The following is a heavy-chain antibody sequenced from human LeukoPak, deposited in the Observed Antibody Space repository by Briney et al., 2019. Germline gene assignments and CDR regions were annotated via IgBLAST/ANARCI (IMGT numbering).Heavy chain of an antibody. CDR1: GFKFSSYR. Sequence: MPGGSLRLSCAVSGFKFSSYRMIWVRHPPGRGLEWVSFISCSSSYIYYAASLKGRFTISRDNAKNSLYLHMNSLRAEDTAVYYCAKDPTDFDSSGQTYFDYWGQGTLVTVSS. J-gene: IGHJ4*02. CDR2: ISCSSSYI. D-gene: IGHD3-22*01. V-gene: IGHV3-21*04. CDR3: AKDPTDFDSSGQTYFDY.